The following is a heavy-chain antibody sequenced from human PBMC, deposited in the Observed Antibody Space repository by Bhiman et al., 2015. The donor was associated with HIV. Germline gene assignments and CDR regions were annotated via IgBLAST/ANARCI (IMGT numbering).Heavy chain of an antibody. V-gene: IGHV3-7*05. Sequence: EVQLVESGGGLIQPGRSLRLSCTASGFTFSSYWMTWVRQAPGKGLEWVANIKQDGSEGYYVGSVKGRFTISRDNAKSSLYLQMHSLRAEDTAVYYCARESRSPNCWGQGTLVIVSS. D-gene: IGHD1-26*01. CDR1: GFTFSSYW. CDR3: ARESRSPNC. J-gene: IGHJ4*02. CDR2: IKQDGSEG.